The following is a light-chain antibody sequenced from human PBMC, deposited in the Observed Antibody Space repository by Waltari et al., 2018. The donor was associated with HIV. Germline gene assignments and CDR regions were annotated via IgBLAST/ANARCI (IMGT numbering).Light chain of an antibody. Sequence: QSVLTQPPSVSGAPGQRVTLSCPGSSSNIGAGYDVHWHQLLPGTAPKVLIYGDNNRPSGVPDRFSGSKSGTSASLAITGLQAEDEADYYCQSYDSSLSGNWVFGGGTKLIVL. CDR2: GDN. J-gene: IGLJ3*02. V-gene: IGLV1-40*01. CDR1: SSNIGAGYD. CDR3: QSYDSSLSGNWV.